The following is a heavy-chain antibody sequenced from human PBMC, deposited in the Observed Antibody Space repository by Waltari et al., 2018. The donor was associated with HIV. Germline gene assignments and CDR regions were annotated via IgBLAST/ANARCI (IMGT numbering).Heavy chain of an antibody. CDR1: GFTFSSYS. J-gene: IGHJ4*02. CDR2: ISSSRSAM. D-gene: IGHD6-19*01. CDR3: AIRSSSGWYQD. V-gene: IGHV3-48*02. Sequence: EVQLVESGGGLVQPGGSLRLSCAASGFTFSSYSMNWVRQAPGKGLEWVSYISSSRSAMYYADSVKGRFTISRDNAKNSLDLQMNSLRDEDTAVYYCAIRSSSGWYQDWGQGTLVIVSS.